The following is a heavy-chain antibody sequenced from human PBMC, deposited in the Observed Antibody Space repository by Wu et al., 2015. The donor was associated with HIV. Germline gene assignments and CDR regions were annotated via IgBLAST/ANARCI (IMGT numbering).Heavy chain of an antibody. D-gene: IGHD6-19*01. J-gene: IGHJ3*02. CDR2: LNPTDGTT. V-gene: IGHV1-46*01. CDR3: ARSMASWSRWGLRLEGAFDI. CDR1: GYPFSSYF. Sequence: QVQLVQSGAEMKKPGASVKVSCKASGYPFSSYFLHWVRQAPGQGLEWMGTLNPTDGTTTYAQKFQDRVTMSRDTSTSTVYMELSRLRSEDTAMYYCARSMASWSRWGLRLEGAFDIWGQGTMVTVSS.